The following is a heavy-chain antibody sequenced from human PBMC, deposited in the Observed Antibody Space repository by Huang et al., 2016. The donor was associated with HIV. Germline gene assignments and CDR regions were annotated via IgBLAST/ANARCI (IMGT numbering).Heavy chain of an antibody. V-gene: IGHV4-59*03. CDR1: GHSMNSDY. Sequence: QVQLQESGPGLVQPSETLSLFCNVSGHSMNSDYWGWIRQAPGKGLEWVGNAYYTGATDYIPSLKSRVSISLDSPNSQFSLKVSSVTTADTALYYCVSMSYYLTIWGKGTTVTVSS. J-gene: IGHJ6*04. CDR3: VSMSYYLTI. CDR2: AYYTGAT. D-gene: IGHD1-26*01.